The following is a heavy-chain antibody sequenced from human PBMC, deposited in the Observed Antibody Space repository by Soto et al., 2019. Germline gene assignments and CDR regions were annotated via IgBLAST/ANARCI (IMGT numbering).Heavy chain of an antibody. J-gene: IGHJ4*02. CDR1: GFTFSSYA. Sequence: GGSLRLSCAASGFTFSSYAMHWVRQAPGKGLEYVSAISSNGGSTYYANSVKGRFTISRDNSKNTLYLQMGSLGAEDMAVYYCARVSDIVRGPSDYWGQGTLVTVSS. CDR3: ARVSDIVRGPSDY. CDR2: ISSNGGST. D-gene: IGHD5-12*01. V-gene: IGHV3-64*01.